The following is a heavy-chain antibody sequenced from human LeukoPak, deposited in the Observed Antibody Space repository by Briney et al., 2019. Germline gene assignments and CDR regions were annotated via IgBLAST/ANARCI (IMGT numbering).Heavy chain of an antibody. Sequence: GGSLRLSCAASGFTFSSYSMNWVRQAPGKGLEWVSSISSSSSYIYYADSVKGRFTISRDNAKNSLYLQMNSLRAEDTAVYYCARDKGAVWTTVTYNNWLDPWGQGTLVTVSS. CDR1: GFTFSSYS. CDR3: ARDKGAVWTTVTYNNWLDP. D-gene: IGHD4-17*01. V-gene: IGHV3-21*01. J-gene: IGHJ5*02. CDR2: ISSSSSYI.